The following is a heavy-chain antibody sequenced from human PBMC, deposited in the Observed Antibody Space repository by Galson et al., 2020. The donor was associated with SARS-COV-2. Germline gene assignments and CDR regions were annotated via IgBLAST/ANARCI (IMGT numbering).Heavy chain of an antibody. CDR3: ARPLYGTNGPGLLDY. Sequence: ESGPTLVKPTQTLTLTCTFSGFSLSTSGMCVSWIRQPPGKALEWLARIDWDDDKYYSTSLKTRLTISKDTSKNQVVLTMTNMDPVDTATYYCARPLYGTNGPGLLDYWGQGTLVTVSS. CDR2: IDWDDDK. V-gene: IGHV2-70*11. CDR1: GFSLSTSGMC. J-gene: IGHJ4*02. D-gene: IGHD2-8*01.